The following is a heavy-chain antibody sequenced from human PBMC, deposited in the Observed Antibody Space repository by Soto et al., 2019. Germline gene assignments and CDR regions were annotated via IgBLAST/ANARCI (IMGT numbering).Heavy chain of an antibody. D-gene: IGHD3-22*01. CDR2: IYYSGST. Sequence: SETLSLTCAVYGGSFSDNFWSWIRQHPGKGLEWIGYIYYSGSTYYNPSLESRVTLSVDTSRKQFSLKVSSVTAADTAVYYCARANYFESSGPFDYWGPGTLVTVS. J-gene: IGHJ4*02. CDR1: GGSFSDNF. V-gene: IGHV4-31*11. CDR3: ARANYFESSGPFDY.